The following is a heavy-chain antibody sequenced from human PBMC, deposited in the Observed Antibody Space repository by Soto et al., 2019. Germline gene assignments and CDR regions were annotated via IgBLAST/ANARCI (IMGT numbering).Heavy chain of an antibody. CDR2: MNPNSGNT. CDR1: GYTFTSYD. CDR3: ARGVPDDPVRGDPDIVVNFEY. D-gene: IGHD5-12*01. J-gene: IGHJ4*02. V-gene: IGHV1-8*01. Sequence: ASVKVSCKASGYTFTSYDINWVRQATGQGLEWMGWMNPNSGNTGYAQKFQGRVTMTRNTSISTAYMELSSLRSEDTAVYYCARGVPDDPVRGDPDIVVNFEYWGQGTLVTVSS.